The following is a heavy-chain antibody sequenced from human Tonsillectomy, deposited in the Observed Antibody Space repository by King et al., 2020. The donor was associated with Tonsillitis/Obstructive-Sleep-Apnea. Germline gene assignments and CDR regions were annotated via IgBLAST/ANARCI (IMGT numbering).Heavy chain of an antibody. V-gene: IGHV3-53*01. CDR2: IYRGDTT. CDR1: GFTVSSNY. J-gene: IGHJ6*03. Sequence: VQLVESGGGLIQPGGSLRLSCAASGFTVSSNYMNWVRQAPGKGLEWVSVIYRGDTTYYADSVKGRFTISRDNSKNTLYLQMISLRAEDTAVYYCARSVGYYYYYMDVWGKGTTVTVSS. CDR3: ARSVGYYYYYMDV. D-gene: IGHD1-26*01.